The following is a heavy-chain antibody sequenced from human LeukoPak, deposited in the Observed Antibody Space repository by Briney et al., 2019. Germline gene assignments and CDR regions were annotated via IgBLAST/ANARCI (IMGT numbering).Heavy chain of an antibody. CDR2: ISSSSTI. CDR3: ARDPYSGSFNDAFDI. D-gene: IGHD1-26*01. Sequence: PGGSLTLSCAASGFTFSSCSMNWVREAPGKGLEWVSYISSSSTIYYADSVKGRFTISRDNAKNSLYLQMNSLSAEDTAVYYCARDPYSGSFNDAFDIWGQGTMVTVSS. J-gene: IGHJ3*02. CDR1: GFTFSSCS. V-gene: IGHV3-48*01.